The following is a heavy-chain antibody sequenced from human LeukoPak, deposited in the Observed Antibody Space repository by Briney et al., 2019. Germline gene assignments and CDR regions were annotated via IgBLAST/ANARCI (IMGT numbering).Heavy chain of an antibody. Sequence: GASVKVSCTASGYTFTNYPMIWVRQAPGQGLEWMGWINTNTGNPTYAQGFTGRFVFSLDTSVGTTYLQINSLKTEDTAVYYCVRGGYSRGQGSPFDYWGQGTLVTVSS. CDR2: INTNTGNP. V-gene: IGHV7-4-1*02. J-gene: IGHJ4*02. CDR3: VRGGYSRGQGSPFDY. D-gene: IGHD6-19*01. CDR1: GYTFTNYP.